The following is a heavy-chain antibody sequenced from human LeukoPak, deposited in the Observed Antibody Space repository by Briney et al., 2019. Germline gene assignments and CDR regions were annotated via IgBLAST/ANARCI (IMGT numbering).Heavy chain of an antibody. V-gene: IGHV4-39*02. CDR1: GGSISSSNYY. J-gene: IGHJ4*02. Sequence: PSETLSLTCTVSGGSISSSNYYWGWIRQPPGTGLEWIGSIYYSGSTFYSPSLKSRVSISVDTSKNQFSLKLSSVTAADTAVYYCARDGGVGAQYYFDYWGQGTLATVSS. D-gene: IGHD1-26*01. CDR2: IYYSGST. CDR3: ARDGGVGAQYYFDY.